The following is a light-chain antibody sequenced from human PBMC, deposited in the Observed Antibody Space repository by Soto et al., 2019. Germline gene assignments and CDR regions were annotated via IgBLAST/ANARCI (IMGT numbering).Light chain of an antibody. Sequence: EIVLTQSPGTLSLSPGERATLSCRASQSVSSTYLAWYQQKPGQAPRLLIYGASSRAIGIPDRFSGSGSGTDFTLTISRLEPEDFAVYYCQQYSSSQWTFGQGTKVEIK. CDR3: QQYSSSQWT. CDR2: GAS. J-gene: IGKJ1*01. CDR1: QSVSSTY. V-gene: IGKV3-20*01.